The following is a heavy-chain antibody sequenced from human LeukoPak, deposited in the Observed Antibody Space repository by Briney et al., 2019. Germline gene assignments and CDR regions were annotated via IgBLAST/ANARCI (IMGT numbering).Heavy chain of an antibody. Sequence: PSETLSLTCTVSGGSISSSSYYWGWIRQPPGKGLEWIGSIYYSGSTYYNPSLKSRVTISVDTSKNQFSLKLSSVTAADTAVYYCARHGRSVGTGDYWGRGTLVTVSS. CDR3: ARHGRSVGTGDY. J-gene: IGHJ4*02. V-gene: IGHV4-39*01. CDR1: GGSISSSSYY. CDR2: IYYSGST. D-gene: IGHD1-26*01.